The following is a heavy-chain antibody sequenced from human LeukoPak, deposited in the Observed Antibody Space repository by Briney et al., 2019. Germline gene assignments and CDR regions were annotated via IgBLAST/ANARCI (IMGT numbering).Heavy chain of an antibody. CDR3: AKGRVGAPGLFDY. CDR2: ISVSGGTT. Sequence: PGGSLRLSCAASGFTFSSYAMSWVRQAPGKGLEWVSGISVSGGTTYYADSVRGRFSISRDNSKNTLYLQMNSLRAEDTAVYYCAKGRVGAPGLFDYWGQGALVTVSS. D-gene: IGHD1-26*01. V-gene: IGHV3-23*01. J-gene: IGHJ4*02. CDR1: GFTFSSYA.